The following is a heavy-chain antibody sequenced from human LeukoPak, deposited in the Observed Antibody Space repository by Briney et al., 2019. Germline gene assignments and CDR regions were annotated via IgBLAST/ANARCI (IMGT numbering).Heavy chain of an antibody. J-gene: IGHJ5*02. D-gene: IGHD3-10*01. CDR2: IYYSGST. CDR3: ARDRARFDP. Sequence: ASETLSLTWTVSGXSISSGGDYWSWIRQHPGKGLEWIGYIYYSGSTYYNPSLKSRVTISVDTSKNQFSLKLSSVTAADTAVYYCARDRARFDPWGQGTLVTVSS. V-gene: IGHV4-31*02. CDR1: GXSISSGGDY.